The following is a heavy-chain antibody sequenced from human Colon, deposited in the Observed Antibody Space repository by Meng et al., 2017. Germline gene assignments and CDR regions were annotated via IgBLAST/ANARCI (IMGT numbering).Heavy chain of an antibody. V-gene: IGHV1-3*01. CDR1: GYVFTTYH. Sequence: HVGQCGAWGKKPGASVKVSCKASGYVFTTYHIHWVRKAPGQRVEWVGWIHPANGDTKYSEKVPGRVILTRETSESTAYLELSSLISEDSAVYYCARGSYSGNGYSDFWGQRTLVTVSS. CDR3: ARGSYSGNGYSDF. J-gene: IGHJ4*02. D-gene: IGHD3-22*01. CDR2: IHPANGDT.